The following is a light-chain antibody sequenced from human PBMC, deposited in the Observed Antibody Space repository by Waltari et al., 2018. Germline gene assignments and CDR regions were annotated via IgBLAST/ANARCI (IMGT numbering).Light chain of an antibody. CDR3: QQYGSSILYT. Sequence: MLTQSQATLSLSPGETATLSCRASQRLTKYYLAWYQPKPGQAPRLLIYGASSRAAGIPERFRGSGSGTDFTLTINRLEPEDFAMYYCQQYGSSILYTFGQGTKLEIK. J-gene: IGKJ2*01. CDR1: QRLTKYY. CDR2: GAS. V-gene: IGKV3-20*01.